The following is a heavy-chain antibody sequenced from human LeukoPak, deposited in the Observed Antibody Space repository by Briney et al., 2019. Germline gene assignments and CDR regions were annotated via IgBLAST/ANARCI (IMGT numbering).Heavy chain of an antibody. CDR2: VKSKGAGETT. Sequence: PGGSLRLSCAASGLSISNDWMSWVRQAPGKGLEWVARVKSKGAGETTDYAAPVKGRFTISRDDSKNTLYLQMNSLKTEDTAVYYCTLIQGWGSGSYYRDFWGQGTLVTVSS. D-gene: IGHD3-10*01. J-gene: IGHJ4*02. V-gene: IGHV3-15*01. CDR3: TLIQGWGSGSYYRDF. CDR1: GLSISNDW.